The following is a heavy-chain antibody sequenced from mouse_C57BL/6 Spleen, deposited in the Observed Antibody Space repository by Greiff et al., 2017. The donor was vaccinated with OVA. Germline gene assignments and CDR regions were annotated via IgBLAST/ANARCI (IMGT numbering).Heavy chain of an antibody. CDR2: ILPGSGST. D-gene: IGHD2-4*01. V-gene: IGHV1-9*01. CDR3: ASLYDYVAMDY. CDR1: GYTFTGYW. Sequence: VQLVESGAELMKPGASVKLSCKATGYTFTGYWIEWVKQRPGHGLEWIGEILPGSGSTNYNEKLQGKATFTAATSSNTTYIQLRSLTTEDAAIYYCASLYDYVAMDYWGQGTSVTVSS. J-gene: IGHJ4*01.